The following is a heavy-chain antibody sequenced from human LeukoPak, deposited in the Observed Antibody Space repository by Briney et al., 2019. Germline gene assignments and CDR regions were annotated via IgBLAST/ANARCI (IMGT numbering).Heavy chain of an antibody. J-gene: IGHJ6*03. V-gene: IGHV1-18*01. CDR1: GYTFTSYG. CDR3: ARVGYCSGGSCSMDV. D-gene: IGHD2-15*01. CDR2: ISGYNDNT. Sequence: ASVKVSCKASGYTFTSYGISWVRQAPGQGLEWMGWISGYNDNTNYAQKVQGRVTMTTDTSTSTACMELRSLRSDDTAVYYCARVGYCSGGSCSMDVWGKGTTVTVSS.